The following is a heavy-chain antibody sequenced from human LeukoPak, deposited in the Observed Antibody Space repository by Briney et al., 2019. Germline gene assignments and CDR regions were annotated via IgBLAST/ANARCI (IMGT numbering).Heavy chain of an antibody. CDR3: AKPRYSYGYPNWFDP. CDR2: IYSGGST. V-gene: IGHV3-53*01. J-gene: IGHJ5*02. CDR1: GFTFSSYS. D-gene: IGHD5-18*01. Sequence: GGSLRLSCAASGFTFSSYSMNWVRQAPGKGLEWVSVIYSGGSTYYADSVKGRFTISRDNSKNTLYLQMNSLRAEDTAVYYCAKPRYSYGYPNWFDPWGQGTLVTVSS.